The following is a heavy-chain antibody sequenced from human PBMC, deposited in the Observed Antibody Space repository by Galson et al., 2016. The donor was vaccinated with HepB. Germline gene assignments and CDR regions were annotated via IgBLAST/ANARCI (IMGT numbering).Heavy chain of an antibody. CDR3: AKRPYSYGWHYGMDV. CDR2: ITSGGTT. Sequence: LRLSCAGSGFPFATYPMSWVRQAPGQGLEWVSGITSGGTTYYADSVKGRFTISRDNSKNILYLQMKSLRDEDTAVYYCAKRPYSYGWHYGMDVWGQGTTATVSS. V-gene: IGHV3-23*01. J-gene: IGHJ6*02. D-gene: IGHD5-18*01. CDR1: GFPFATYP.